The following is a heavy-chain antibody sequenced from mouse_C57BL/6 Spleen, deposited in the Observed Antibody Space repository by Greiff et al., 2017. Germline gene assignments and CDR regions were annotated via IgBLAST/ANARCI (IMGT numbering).Heavy chain of an antibody. CDR3: ARGIRTVVAARGYFEY. D-gene: IGHD1-1*01. J-gene: IGHJ2*01. Sequence: QVQLQQSGAELARPGASVKLSCKASGYTFTSYGISWVKQRTGQGLEWIGEIYHRSGNIYYNEKFKGKATLPADKSSRTVYMELRSLTSEDSAVXVCARGIRTVVAARGYFEYWGQGTTLTVSS. V-gene: IGHV1-81*01. CDR2: IYHRSGNI. CDR1: GYTFTSYG.